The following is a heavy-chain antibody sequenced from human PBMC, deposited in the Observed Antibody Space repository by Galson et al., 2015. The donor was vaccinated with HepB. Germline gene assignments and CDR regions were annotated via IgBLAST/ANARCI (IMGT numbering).Heavy chain of an antibody. CDR3: ARGHYCSGGSCYVRGDAFDI. CDR1: GYTFTSYG. Sequence: SVKVSCKASGYTFTSYGIGWVRQAPGQGLEWMGWISVYNGNTNYAQKIQGRVTMSTDTSTITAYMELRSLRSDDTAVYYCARGHYCSGGSCYVRGDAFDIWGQGTLVTVSS. CDR2: ISVYNGNT. D-gene: IGHD2-15*01. J-gene: IGHJ3*02. V-gene: IGHV1-18*01.